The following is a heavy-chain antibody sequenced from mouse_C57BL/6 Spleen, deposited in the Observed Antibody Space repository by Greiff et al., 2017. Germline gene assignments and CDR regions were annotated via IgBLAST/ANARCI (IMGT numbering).Heavy chain of an antibody. Sequence: QVQLQQPGAELVMPGASVKLSCKASGYTFTSYWMHWVKQRPGQGLEWIGEIDPSDSYTNYNQKFKGKSTLTVDKSSSTAYMQLSSLTSEDSAVYYCARFITTTHWYFDVWGTGTTVTVSS. CDR1: GYTFTSYW. J-gene: IGHJ1*03. CDR3: ARFITTTHWYFDV. CDR2: IDPSDSYT. V-gene: IGHV1-69*01. D-gene: IGHD1-1*01.